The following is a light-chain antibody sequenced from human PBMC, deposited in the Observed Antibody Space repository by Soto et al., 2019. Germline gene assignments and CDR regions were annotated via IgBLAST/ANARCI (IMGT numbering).Light chain of an antibody. J-gene: IGKJ2*01. CDR1: QNITTF. CDR3: PQSFRSPYT. Sequence: DIQMTQSPSSLSASVGGRVTITCRSSQNITTFLNWYQQKPGKAPNLLIYASSSLQTGVPSRFSGSGSGTDFTLTISSLQPEDFAPYFCPQSFRSPYTFGQGTKLEIK. CDR2: ASS. V-gene: IGKV1-39*01.